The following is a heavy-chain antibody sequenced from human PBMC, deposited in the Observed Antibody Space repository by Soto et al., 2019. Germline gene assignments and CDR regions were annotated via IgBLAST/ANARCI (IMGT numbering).Heavy chain of an antibody. Sequence: PGESLKISCKGSGYSFTSYWISLVRQMPGKGLEWMGRIDPSGSYTNYSPSFQGHVTISADKSISTAYLQWSSLKASDTAMYYCARLRSNTMVAHYYYGMDVWGQGTTVPVSS. D-gene: IGHD3-10*01. V-gene: IGHV5-10-1*01. CDR1: GYSFTSYW. J-gene: IGHJ6*02. CDR3: ARLRSNTMVAHYYYGMDV. CDR2: IDPSGSYT.